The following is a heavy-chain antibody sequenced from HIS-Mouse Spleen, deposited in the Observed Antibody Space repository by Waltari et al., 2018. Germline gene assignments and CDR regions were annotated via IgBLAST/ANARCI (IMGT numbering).Heavy chain of an antibody. CDR2: IWYDGSNK. D-gene: IGHD6-19*01. J-gene: IGHJ4*02. V-gene: IGHV3-33*06. CDR3: AKDRKGSGWYDY. CDR1: GFTFSSYG. Sequence: QVQLVESGGGVVQPGRSLRLSCAASGFTFSSYGMHWVRQAPGKGLEWVAVIWYDGSNKYYADSVKGRFTISRDNSKNTLYLQMNSLRAEDTAVYYCAKDRKGSGWYDYWGQGTLVTVSS.